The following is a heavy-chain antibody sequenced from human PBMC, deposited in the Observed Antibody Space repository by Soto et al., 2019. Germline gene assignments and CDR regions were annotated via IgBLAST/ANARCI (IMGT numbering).Heavy chain of an antibody. CDR1: GGTFRSYA. V-gene: IGHV1-69*06. J-gene: IGHJ4*02. CDR2: IIPIFGTA. D-gene: IGHD1-26*01. Sequence: SVKVSCKASGGTFRSYAISWVRQAPGQGLEWMGGIIPIFGTANYAQKFQGRVTITADKSTSTAYMELSSLRSEDTAVYYCANSGSYYGPFDYWGQGTLVTVSS. CDR3: ANSGSYYGPFDY.